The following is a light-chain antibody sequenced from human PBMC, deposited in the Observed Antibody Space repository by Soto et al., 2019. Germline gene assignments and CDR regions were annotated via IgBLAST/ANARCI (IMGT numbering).Light chain of an antibody. CDR1: SSDVGSYNR. J-gene: IGLJ1*01. Sequence: SVLTQPPSVSGSAGQSVTISCTGTSSDVGSYNRVSWYQQPPGTAPKLMIYDVSNRPSGVPDRFSGSRSGNTASLTISGLQAEDGADYYCSSYTSSSTYVFGTGTKVTVL. V-gene: IGLV2-18*02. CDR3: SSYTSSSTYV. CDR2: DVS.